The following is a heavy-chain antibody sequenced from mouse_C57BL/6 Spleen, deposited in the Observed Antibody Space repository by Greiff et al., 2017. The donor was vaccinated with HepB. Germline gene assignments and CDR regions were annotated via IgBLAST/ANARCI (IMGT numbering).Heavy chain of an antibody. CDR1: GYTFTSYW. D-gene: IGHD1-1*01. Sequence: QVQLQQSGAELVKPGASVKLSCKASGYTFTSYWMQWVKQRPGQGLEWIGEIDPSDSYTNYNQKFKGKATLTVDTSSSTAYMQLSSLTSEDSAVYYCARTYYGSSSWYFDVWGTGTTVTVSS. CDR3: ARTYYGSSSWYFDV. J-gene: IGHJ1*03. V-gene: IGHV1-50*01. CDR2: IDPSDSYT.